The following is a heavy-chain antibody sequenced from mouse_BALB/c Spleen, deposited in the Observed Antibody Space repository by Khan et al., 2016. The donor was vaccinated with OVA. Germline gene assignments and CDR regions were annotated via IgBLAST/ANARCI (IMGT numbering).Heavy chain of an antibody. CDR2: IWSAGST. Sequence: QVQLQQSGPGLVQPSQSLSITCTVSGFSLTNYSLHWVRQSPGKGLEWLGVIWSAGSTDYNAAFIYRLTIRKDNSRSQVFFKMNSLQPNDTAIYYCARRGYDYGRGALFSYWGQGTLVTVSA. CDR3: ARRGYDYGRGALFSY. J-gene: IGHJ3*01. CDR1: GFSLTNYS. V-gene: IGHV2-2*02. D-gene: IGHD2-4*01.